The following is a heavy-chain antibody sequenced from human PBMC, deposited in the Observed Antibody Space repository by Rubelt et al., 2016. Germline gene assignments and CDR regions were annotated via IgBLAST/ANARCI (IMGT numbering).Heavy chain of an antibody. J-gene: IGHJ6*02. D-gene: IGHD3-16*01. V-gene: IGHV3-21*01. CDR2: I. Sequence: IYYADSVKGRFTISRDNAKNSLYLQMNSLRAEDTAVYYCARWGGRPSRYYYYYYGMDVWGQGTTVTVSS. CDR3: ARWGGRPSRYYYYYYGMDV.